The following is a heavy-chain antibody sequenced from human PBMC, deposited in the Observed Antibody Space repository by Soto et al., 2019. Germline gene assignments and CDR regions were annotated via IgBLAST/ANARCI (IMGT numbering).Heavy chain of an antibody. J-gene: IGHJ5*02. V-gene: IGHV4-4*02. CDR1: GGSITSANW. Sequence: SETLSLTCAVSGGSITSANWWTWVCQPPGGGLEWIGEISHSGITNYKASLKSRVTMSVDKTKNDVSLKLTSVTAADTAVYYCARVLRGWFDPWGQGTPVTVSS. CDR2: ISHSGIT. CDR3: ARVLRGWFDP.